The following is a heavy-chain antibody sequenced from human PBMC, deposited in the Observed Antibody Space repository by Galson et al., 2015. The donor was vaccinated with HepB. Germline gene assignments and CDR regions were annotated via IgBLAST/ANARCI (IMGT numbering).Heavy chain of an antibody. CDR2: IKEDGSEK. D-gene: IGHD4-17*01. V-gene: IGHV3-7*05. CDR1: EFILSMYW. CDR3: ARTVAPYGHYYFDY. Sequence: SLRLSCAASEFILSMYWMHWVRQAPGKGLEWVANIKEDGSEKNYVDSVKGRFTMSRDNAKNSLYLQMTNMDPLDTATFYCARTVAPYGHYYFDYWGQGTLVTVSS. J-gene: IGHJ4*02.